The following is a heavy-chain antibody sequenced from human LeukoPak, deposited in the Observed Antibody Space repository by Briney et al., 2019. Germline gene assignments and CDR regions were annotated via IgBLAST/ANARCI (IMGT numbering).Heavy chain of an antibody. J-gene: IGHJ4*02. CDR2: IDQHGSET. Sequence: GGSLRLSCEVSGFSFSTYWMTWVRQAPGKGLEWVANIDQHGSETYYVDSVKGRFIISRDNAKNSLFLQMDSLTGEDTAVYYCSRGGLYRYSGTSGDYWGQGTLVTVSS. V-gene: IGHV3-7*01. CDR1: GFSFSTYW. CDR3: SRGGLYRYSGTSGDY. D-gene: IGHD1-26*01.